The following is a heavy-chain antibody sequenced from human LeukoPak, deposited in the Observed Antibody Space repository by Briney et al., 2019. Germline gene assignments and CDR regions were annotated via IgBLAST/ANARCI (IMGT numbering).Heavy chain of an antibody. CDR2: ISAAGGT. Sequence: PGGSLRLSCAASGFTFSSYDMHWVRQATGKGLEWVSAISAAGGTYYLGSVKGRFTISRENAKNSLYLQINSHRAGDTAVYYCVALGDRIYWGQGTLVTVSS. CDR3: VALGDRIY. CDR1: GFTFSSYD. D-gene: IGHD2-21*02. V-gene: IGHV3-13*01. J-gene: IGHJ4*02.